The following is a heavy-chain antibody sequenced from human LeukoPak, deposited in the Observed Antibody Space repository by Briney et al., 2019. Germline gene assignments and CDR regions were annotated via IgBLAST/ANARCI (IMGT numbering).Heavy chain of an antibody. CDR2: IYSGGST. D-gene: IGHD2-15*01. CDR1: GFTVSSNY. V-gene: IGHV3-53*01. Sequence: GGSLRLSCAASGFTVSSNYMSWVRQAPGKGLEWVSVIYSGGSTYYADSVKGRFTISRDNSKNTLDLQMNSLRAEDTAVYYCARVHYEVVVAATMFWVPWYFDYWGQGTLVTVSS. CDR3: ARVHYEVVVAATMFWVPWYFDY. J-gene: IGHJ4*02.